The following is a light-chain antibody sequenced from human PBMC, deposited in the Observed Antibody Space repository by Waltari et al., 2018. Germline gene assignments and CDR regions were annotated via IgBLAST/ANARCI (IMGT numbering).Light chain of an antibody. Sequence: QSVLTQPPSVSAAPRQRVTISCSGGSSNIGNNYVSWYRQFPGTAPKLLICENTDRPSGIPCRFFGSKSGTSATLDITGLQAGDEADYYCGTWDSSLSGAVFGGGTHLTVL. CDR3: GTWDSSLSGAV. V-gene: IGLV1-51*02. CDR2: ENT. CDR1: SSNIGNNY. J-gene: IGLJ7*01.